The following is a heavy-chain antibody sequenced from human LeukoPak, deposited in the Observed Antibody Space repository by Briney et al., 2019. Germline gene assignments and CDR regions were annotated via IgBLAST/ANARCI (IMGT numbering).Heavy chain of an antibody. CDR3: AKDWRGYYYYMDV. CDR1: GYTFTCYY. CDR2: INPNSGGT. J-gene: IGHJ6*03. V-gene: IGHV1-2*02. Sequence: GASVKVSCKASGYTFTCYYMHWVRQAPGQGLEWMGWINPNSGGTNYAQKFQGRVTMTRDTSISTAYMELSRLRSDDTAVYYCAKDWRGYYYYMDVWGKGTPVTVSS. D-gene: IGHD3-10*01.